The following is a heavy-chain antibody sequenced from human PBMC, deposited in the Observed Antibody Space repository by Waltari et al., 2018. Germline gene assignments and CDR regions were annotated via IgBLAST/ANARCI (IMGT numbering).Heavy chain of an antibody. D-gene: IGHD3-10*01. CDR2: INPTSGGT. CDR1: GYHFIGRY. V-gene: IGHV1-2*02. J-gene: IGHJ4*02. Sequence: QVKLLQSGSEVKKPGSSVKVSCKASGYHFIGRYIQWVRQAPGQGPEWLGRINPTSGGTDLPQKFDVRVTLTRHTSITTVYMEINRLRPDDTGVYFCALDHGGHGGLDYWGQGTLVTVSS. CDR3: ALDHGGHGGLDY.